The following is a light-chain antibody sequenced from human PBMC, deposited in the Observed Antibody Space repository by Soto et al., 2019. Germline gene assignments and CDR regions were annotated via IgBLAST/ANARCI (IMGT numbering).Light chain of an antibody. CDR3: HQYDNLPLT. CDR2: DAS. J-gene: IGKJ4*01. CDR1: QGLKKY. V-gene: IGKV1-33*01. Sequence: DIQMTQSPSSLSASVGDRVTITCQASQGLKKYLSWYQQKPGKAPKLLVYDASTLEAGVPSRFSGSGSGTHFTFTISRLQPEDFATYFCHQYDNLPLTFGGGTKV.